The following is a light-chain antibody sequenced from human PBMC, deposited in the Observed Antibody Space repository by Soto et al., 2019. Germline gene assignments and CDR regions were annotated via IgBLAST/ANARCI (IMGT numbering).Light chain of an antibody. Sequence: QPVLTQSPSDSASLGASVKLTCTLSSGNSSSAIAWHKQQEEKGPRYLMKLNSDGSHSQGDGIPGRSSGSSSGAERYLTISGLQSEDEADYYCQTWGTCIRVVFGGGTKLTVL. V-gene: IGLV4-69*01. CDR1: SGNSSSA. CDR3: QTWGTCIRVV. CDR2: LNSDGSH. J-gene: IGLJ2*01.